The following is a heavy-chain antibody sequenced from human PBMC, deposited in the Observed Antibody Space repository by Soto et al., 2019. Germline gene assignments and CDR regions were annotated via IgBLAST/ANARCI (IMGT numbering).Heavy chain of an antibody. Sequence: QVQLVESGGGVVQPGRSLRLSCAASGFTFSSYGMHWVRQAPGKGLEWVAVISYDGSNKYYADSVKGRFTISRDNSKNTLYLQMNSLRAEDTAVYYCAKSYKEGVAARPSDYWGQGTLFTVSS. V-gene: IGHV3-30*18. CDR1: GFTFSSYG. CDR3: AKSYKEGVAARPSDY. CDR2: ISYDGSNK. J-gene: IGHJ4*02. D-gene: IGHD6-6*01.